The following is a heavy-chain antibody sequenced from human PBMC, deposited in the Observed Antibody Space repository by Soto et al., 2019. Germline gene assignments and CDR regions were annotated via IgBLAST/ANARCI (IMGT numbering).Heavy chain of an antibody. CDR1: GYTFTSHG. D-gene: IGHD2-2*01. CDR3: ARTYCSSARCYSDY. V-gene: IGHV1-18*04. Sequence: QVQLVQSGAEVKKPGASVKVSCKTSGYTFTSHGISWVRQAPGPGLEWMGWISAYNGNTNYAQKLQGRVTMTTDTPTSTADTELSGLRSDDTAVYYCARTYCSSARCYSDYWGQGTLVTVSS. J-gene: IGHJ4*02. CDR2: ISAYNGNT.